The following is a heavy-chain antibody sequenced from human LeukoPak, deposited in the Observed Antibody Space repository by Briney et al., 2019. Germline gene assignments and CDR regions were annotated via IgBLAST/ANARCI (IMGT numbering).Heavy chain of an antibody. J-gene: IGHJ6*03. CDR2: INPNSGGT. V-gene: IGHV1-2*02. Sequence: ASVKVSCKASGYTFTGYYMHWVRQAPGQGLEWMGWINPNSGGTNYAQKFQGRVTMTRDTSISTAYMELSRLRSDDTAVYYCARAARQRPYYYYYYMDVWGKGTTVTVSS. CDR3: ARAARQRPYYYYYYMDV. CDR1: GYTFTGYY.